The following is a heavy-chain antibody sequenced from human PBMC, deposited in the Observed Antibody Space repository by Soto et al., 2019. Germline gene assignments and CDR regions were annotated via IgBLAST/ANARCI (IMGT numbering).Heavy chain of an antibody. CDR2: INPNSGGT. V-gene: IGHV1-2*04. J-gene: IGHJ4*02. CDR3: ARDRYYDSSGYYPRFDY. Sequence: GASVKVSCKASGYTFTGYYMHWVRQAPGQGLEWMGWINPNSGGTNYAQKFQGWVTMTRDTSISTACMELSRLRSDDTAVYYCARDRYYDSSGYYPRFDYWGQGTLVTVSS. D-gene: IGHD3-22*01. CDR1: GYTFTGYY.